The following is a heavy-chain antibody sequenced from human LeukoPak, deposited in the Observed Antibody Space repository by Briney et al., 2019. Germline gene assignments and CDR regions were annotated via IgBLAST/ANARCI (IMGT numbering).Heavy chain of an antibody. CDR3: ARWSGSVTARNYYYYMDV. D-gene: IGHD6-6*01. V-gene: IGHV4-4*07. J-gene: IGHJ6*03. Sequence: SETLSLTCTVSGGSISGYYWTWIRQPAESGLEWIGRIYTSGTTDYNPSLRTRVTISVDASRNQFSLNLSSVTAADTAVYYCARWSGSVTARNYYYYMDVWGEGTTVTVSS. CDR1: GGSISGYY. CDR2: IYTSGTT.